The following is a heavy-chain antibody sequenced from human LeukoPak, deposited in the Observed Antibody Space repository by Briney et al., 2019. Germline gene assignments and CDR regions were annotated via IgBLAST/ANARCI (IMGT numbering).Heavy chain of an antibody. CDR2: INHSGST. D-gene: IGHD1-26*01. Sequence: PSETLSLTRAVYGGSFSGYYWSWIRQPPGKGLEWIGEINHSGSTDYNPSLKSRVTISVDTSKNQFSLKLSSVTAADTAVYYCARGLGARDYWGQGTLVTVSS. J-gene: IGHJ4*02. V-gene: IGHV4-34*01. CDR1: GGSFSGYY. CDR3: ARGLGARDY.